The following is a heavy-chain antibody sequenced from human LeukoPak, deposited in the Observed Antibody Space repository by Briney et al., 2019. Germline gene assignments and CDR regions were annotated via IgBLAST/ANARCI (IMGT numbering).Heavy chain of an antibody. D-gene: IGHD3-9*01. J-gene: IGHJ6*02. V-gene: IGHV4-34*01. CDR3: ARATYYDILTGPHRIYYYYGMDV. CDR2: INHSGST. CDR1: GGPFSGYY. Sequence: SETLSLTCAVYGGPFSGYYWSWIRQPPGKGLEWIGEINHSGSTNYNPSLKSRVTISVDTSKNQFSLKLSSVTAADTAVYYCARATYYDILTGPHRIYYYYGMDVWGQGTTVTVSS.